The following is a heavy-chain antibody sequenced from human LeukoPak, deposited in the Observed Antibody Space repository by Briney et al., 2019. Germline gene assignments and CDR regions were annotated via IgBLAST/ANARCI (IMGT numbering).Heavy chain of an antibody. V-gene: IGHV1-18*01. Sequence: SVTVSCMASGYTFTIYGISWVRQAPGQGLEWMGWISAYDGNTNYTQTLQGRVTTTTDTSTSPAYMELRSLRSDDTAVYYCARDPTPNIVVAPDAIRRATPYYYYGMDVWGQGNTVTVSS. D-gene: IGHD2-2*02. CDR1: GYTFTIYG. J-gene: IGHJ6*02. CDR2: ISAYDGNT. CDR3: ARDPTPNIVVAPDAIRRATPYYYYGMDV.